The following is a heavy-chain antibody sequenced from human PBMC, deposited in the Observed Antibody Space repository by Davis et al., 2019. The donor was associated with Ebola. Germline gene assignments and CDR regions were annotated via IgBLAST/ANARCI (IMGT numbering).Heavy chain of an antibody. CDR2: ISYDGNNQ. CDR3: ARTAAPGDYYYGMDV. D-gene: IGHD6-6*01. V-gene: IGHV3-30*04. Sequence: GESLKISCAASGITFTNYALHWVRQAPGKGLQWLAVISYDGNNQYYADSVRGRFTVSRDNSKNTLYLQMNSLRAEDTAVYYCARTAAPGDYYYGMDVWGQGTTVTVSS. CDR1: GITFTNYA. J-gene: IGHJ6*02.